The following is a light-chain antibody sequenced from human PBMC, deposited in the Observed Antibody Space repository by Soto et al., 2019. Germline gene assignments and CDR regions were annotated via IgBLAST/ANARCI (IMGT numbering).Light chain of an antibody. CDR1: SSNIGAGYD. V-gene: IGLV1-40*01. CDR2: GNS. CDR3: QSYDSSLSPYV. J-gene: IGLJ1*01. Sequence: QSALTQPPSVSGAPGRRVTISCTGSSSNIGAGYDVHWYQQLPGTAPKLLIYGNSNRPSGVPDRFSGSKSGTSASLAITGLQAEDEADYYCQSYDSSLSPYVFGTGTKLTVL.